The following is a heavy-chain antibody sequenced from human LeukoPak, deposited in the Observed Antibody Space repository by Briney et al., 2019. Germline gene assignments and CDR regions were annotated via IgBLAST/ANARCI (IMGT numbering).Heavy chain of an antibody. CDR1: GGSISSSSYY. J-gene: IGHJ6*03. CDR3: ARARRTTAMVTLFYYYYYMDV. CDR2: IYYSGST. Sequence: SETLSLTCTVSGGSISSSSYYWGWIRQPPGKGLEWIGSIYYSGSTYYNPSLKSRVTISVDTSKNQFSLKLSSVTAADTAVYYCARARRTTAMVTLFYYYYYMDVWGKGTTVTVSS. V-gene: IGHV4-39*07. D-gene: IGHD5-18*01.